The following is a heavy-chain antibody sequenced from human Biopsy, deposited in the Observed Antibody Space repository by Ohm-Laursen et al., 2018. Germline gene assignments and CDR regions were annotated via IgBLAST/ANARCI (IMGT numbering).Heavy chain of an antibody. CDR1: GGSLSNFY. CDR2: MYISGTT. Sequence: SDTLSLTCSVSGGSLSNFYWSWIRQPAGKGLEWIGRMYISGTTNYNPSLKSRVTMSIDTSKNQFSLRLSSVTAADTAVYYCATLYGDDYSYYGLDVWGQGTSVTVSS. J-gene: IGHJ6*02. V-gene: IGHV4-4*07. D-gene: IGHD4-17*01. CDR3: ATLYGDDYSYYGLDV.